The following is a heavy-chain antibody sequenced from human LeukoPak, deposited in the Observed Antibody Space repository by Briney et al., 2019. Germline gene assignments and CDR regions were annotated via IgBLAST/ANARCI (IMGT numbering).Heavy chain of an antibody. CDR3: ARRPVYCSSTSRAPRAFDY. V-gene: IGHV4-34*01. CDR2: INHSGST. J-gene: IGHJ4*02. Sequence: PSETLSLTCAVYGGSFSGYYWSWIRQPPGKGLEWIGEINHSGSTNYNPSLKSRVTISVDTSKNQFSLKLSSVTAADTAVYYCARRPVYCSSTSRAPRAFDYWGQGTLVTVSS. D-gene: IGHD2-2*01. CDR1: GGSFSGYY.